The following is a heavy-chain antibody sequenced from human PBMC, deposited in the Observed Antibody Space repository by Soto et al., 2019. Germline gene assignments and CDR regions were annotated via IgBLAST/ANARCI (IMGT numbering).Heavy chain of an antibody. D-gene: IGHD6-13*01. CDR1: GGSFSGYY. Sequence: QVQLQQWGAGLLKPSETLSLTYAVYGGSFSGYYWSWIRQPPGKGLEWIGEINHSGSTNYNPSLKSRVTISVDTSKNQFSLKLSSVTAADTAVYYCARGGVYSRGRRHDYWGQGTLVTVSS. CDR2: INHSGST. CDR3: ARGGVYSRGRRHDY. V-gene: IGHV4-34*01. J-gene: IGHJ4*02.